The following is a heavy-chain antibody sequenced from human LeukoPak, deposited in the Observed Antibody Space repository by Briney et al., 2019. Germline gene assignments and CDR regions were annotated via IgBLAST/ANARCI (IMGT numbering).Heavy chain of an antibody. V-gene: IGHV4-30-2*01. D-gene: IGHD2-2*02. J-gene: IGHJ4*02. Sequence: SETLSLTCAVSGGSISSGGYSWSWIRQPPGKGLEWIGYIYHSGSTYYNPSLKSRVTISVDTSKNQFSLKLSSVTAADTAVYYCARGARIKLNRYCSSTSCYRPYFDYWGQGTLVTVSS. CDR1: GGSISSGGYS. CDR2: IYHSGST. CDR3: ARGARIKLNRYCSSTSCYRPYFDY.